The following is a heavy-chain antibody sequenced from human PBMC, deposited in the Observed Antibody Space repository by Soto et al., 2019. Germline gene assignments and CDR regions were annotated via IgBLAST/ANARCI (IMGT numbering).Heavy chain of an antibody. J-gene: IGHJ4*02. Sequence: GGSLRLSCAASGFTFSSYWMHWVRQPPGKGLVWVSRIRPDGSTTNYADSVKGRFTISRDNSKNTLYLQMGSLRAEDMAVYYCVRRVSGNYDYWGQGTLVTVSS. V-gene: IGHV3-74*01. D-gene: IGHD1-7*01. CDR3: VRRVSGNYDY. CDR1: GFTFSSYW. CDR2: IRPDGSTT.